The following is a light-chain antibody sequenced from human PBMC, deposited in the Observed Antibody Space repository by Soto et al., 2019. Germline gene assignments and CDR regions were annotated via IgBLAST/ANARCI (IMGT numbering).Light chain of an antibody. V-gene: IGKV3-20*01. CDR3: QQYSSTFWT. CDR1: QSISSSY. J-gene: IGKJ1*01. Sequence: EIVLTQSPGTLSLSPGERTILSCRASQSISSSYLAWYQQKPGQAPRLLVYGASSRATGIPDRFSGSGSGTDFTLTISRLEPEDFALYYCQQYSSTFWTLGQGTKVDIK. CDR2: GAS.